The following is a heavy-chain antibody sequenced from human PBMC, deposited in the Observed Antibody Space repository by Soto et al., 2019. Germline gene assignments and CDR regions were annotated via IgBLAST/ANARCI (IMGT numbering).Heavy chain of an antibody. V-gene: IGHV4-59*08. CDR2: IYYSGST. CDR3: ARRYGYSFDY. D-gene: IGHD1-1*01. Sequence: SETLSLTCTVSGGSISSYYWSWIRQPPGKGLEWTGYIYYSGSTNYNPSLKSRVTISVDTSKNQFSLKLSSVTAADTAVYYCARRYGYSFDYWGQGTLVTVSS. J-gene: IGHJ4*02. CDR1: GGSISSYY.